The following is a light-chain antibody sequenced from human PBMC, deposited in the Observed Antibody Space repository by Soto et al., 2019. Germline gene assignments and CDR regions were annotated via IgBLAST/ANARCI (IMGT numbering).Light chain of an antibody. CDR1: SSDVGSYNL. Sequence: QSVLTQPASVSGSPGQSITISCTGTSSDVGSYNLVSWYQQHPGKAPKLMIYEGSKRPSGVSNRFSGSKSGNTASLTISGLQADEESDYYFCSYAGSSLYVFGPGTKVTVL. CDR3: CSYAGSSLYV. J-gene: IGLJ1*01. CDR2: EGS. V-gene: IGLV2-23*01.